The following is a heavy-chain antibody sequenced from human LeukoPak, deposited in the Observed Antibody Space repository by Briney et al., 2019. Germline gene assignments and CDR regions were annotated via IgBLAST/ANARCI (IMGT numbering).Heavy chain of an antibody. CDR2: INYSGST. V-gene: IGHV4-59*01. J-gene: IGHJ6*02. Sequence: SETLSLTCTVSGGSISSYYWSWIRQPPGKGLELIGYINYSGSTNYNPSLKSRVTISLDTSKNQFSLKLSSVTAADTAVYYCARGTSYDFWSGYSSVGMDVWGQGTTVTVSS. CDR1: GGSISSYY. CDR3: ARGTSYDFWSGYSSVGMDV. D-gene: IGHD3-3*01.